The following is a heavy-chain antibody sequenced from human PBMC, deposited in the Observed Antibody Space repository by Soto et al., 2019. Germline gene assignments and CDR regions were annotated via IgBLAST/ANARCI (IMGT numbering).Heavy chain of an antibody. CDR3: AKEYCTSNSCPAFDI. V-gene: IGHV1-2*02. D-gene: IGHD2-2*01. J-gene: IGHJ3*02. Sequence: ASVKVSCKASGYSLTDYYLHWVRQAPGQGLEWMGWTSPNSGGSNYAQTFQGRVTMTRDTSISTAYMELSSLSSDDTALYYCAKEYCTSNSCPAFDIWGQGTMVTVS. CDR2: TSPNSGGS. CDR1: GYSLTDYY.